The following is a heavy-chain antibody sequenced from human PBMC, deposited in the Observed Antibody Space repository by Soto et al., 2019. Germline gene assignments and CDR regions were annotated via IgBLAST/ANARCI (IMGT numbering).Heavy chain of an antibody. CDR2: IIPIFGTA. CDR1: GGTFSSYA. CDR3: ARVFVSGSIPASDYYYYYGMDV. Sequence: SVKVSCKASGGTFSSYAISWVRQAPGQGLEWMGGIIPIFGTANYAQKFQGRVTITADESTSTAYMELSSLRSEDTAVYYCARVFVSGSIPASDYYYYYGMDVWGQGTTVTVSS. V-gene: IGHV1-69*13. D-gene: IGHD1-26*01. J-gene: IGHJ6*02.